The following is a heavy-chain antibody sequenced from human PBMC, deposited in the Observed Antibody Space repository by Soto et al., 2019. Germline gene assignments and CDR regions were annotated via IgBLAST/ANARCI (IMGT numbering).Heavy chain of an antibody. Sequence: SETLSLTCNVSGRSMISYYWSWIRQPAGKGLEWIGRIHTGGNTNYNPSLKSRVTMSVGTSKSQFSLSLTSVTAADTAVYYCAREGDDRHFFFDSWGQGTLVTVSS. V-gene: IGHV4-4*07. J-gene: IGHJ4*02. CDR1: GRSMISYY. CDR3: AREGDDRHFFFDS. CDR2: IHTGGNT. D-gene: IGHD3-3*02.